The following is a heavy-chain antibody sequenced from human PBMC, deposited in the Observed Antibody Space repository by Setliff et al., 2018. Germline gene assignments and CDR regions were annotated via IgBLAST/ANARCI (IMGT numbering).Heavy chain of an antibody. CDR2: IYPGDSDT. J-gene: IGHJ6*03. Sequence: PGESLKISCKGSGYSFTSYWIGWVRQMPGKGLEWMGIIYPGDSDTRYSPSFQGQVTISADKSISTAYLQWSSLKASDTAMYYCARTMVRGVTKYYMDVWGKGTTVTVSS. CDR3: ARTMVRGVTKYYMDV. D-gene: IGHD3-10*01. CDR1: GYSFTSYW. V-gene: IGHV5-51*01.